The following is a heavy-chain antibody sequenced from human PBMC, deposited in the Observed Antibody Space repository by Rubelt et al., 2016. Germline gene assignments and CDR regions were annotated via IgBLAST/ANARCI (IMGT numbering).Heavy chain of an antibody. J-gene: IGHJ4*02. V-gene: IGHV1-3*01. Sequence: QVQLVQSGAEVKKPGASVKVSCKASGYTFTSYAMHWVRQAPGHRLEWMGWINAGNGNTNYSQKFQGRVTITRDTSASTAYMELSSLRSEDTAVYYCARAQRIRLLMVYAPTFDYWGQGTLVTVSS. CDR2: INAGNGNT. D-gene: IGHD2-8*01. CDR1: GYTFTSYA. CDR3: ARAQRIRLLMVYAPTFDY.